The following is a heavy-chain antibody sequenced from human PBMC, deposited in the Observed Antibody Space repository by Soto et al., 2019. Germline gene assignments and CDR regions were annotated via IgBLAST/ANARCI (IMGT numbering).Heavy chain of an antibody. D-gene: IGHD2-21*01. Sequence: QVQLVQSGAEVKKPGASVKISCKASGYTFIHYYIHWVRQAPGQVLEWMAIINPHGGSTNYAQKFQGRVTVTSDTSTTTVSLELNSLESDDTAVYFCARSLLQGDFWGQGTLVTVSS. CDR3: ARSLLQGDF. J-gene: IGHJ4*02. V-gene: IGHV1-46*01. CDR2: INPHGGST. CDR1: GYTFIHYY.